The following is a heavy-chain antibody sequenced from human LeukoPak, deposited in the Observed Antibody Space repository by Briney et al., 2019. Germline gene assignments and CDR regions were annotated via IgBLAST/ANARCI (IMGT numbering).Heavy chain of an antibody. J-gene: IGHJ4*02. CDR1: GFTFSSYG. Sequence: GGSLRLSCAASGFTFSSYGMHWVRQAPGKGLEWVAVISYDGSNKYYADSGKGRFTISRDNSKNTLYLQMNSLRAEDTAVYYCGGRYDFSLDYWGQGTLVTVSS. V-gene: IGHV3-30*03. CDR3: GGRYDFSLDY. CDR2: ISYDGSNK. D-gene: IGHD3-3*01.